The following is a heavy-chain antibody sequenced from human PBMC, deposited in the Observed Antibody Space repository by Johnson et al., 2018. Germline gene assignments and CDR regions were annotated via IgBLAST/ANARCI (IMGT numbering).Heavy chain of an antibody. V-gene: IGHV4-39*01. CDR3: ARSTAAGLYAADV. D-gene: IGHD6-13*01. CDR1: GGSISSSSYY. J-gene: IGHJ6*02. CDR2: ISYDGSS. Sequence: QVQLQESGPGLVRPSETLSLTCSVAGGSISSSSYYWGWIRQSPGKGLEWTGRISYDGSSDYNPPLNTRVTISQDTSKNEFSLNVTSLTAADTGVYHCARSTAAGLYAADVWDQGTTVTVSS.